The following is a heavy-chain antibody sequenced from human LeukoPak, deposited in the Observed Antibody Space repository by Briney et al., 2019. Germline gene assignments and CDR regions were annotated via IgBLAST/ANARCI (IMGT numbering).Heavy chain of an antibody. Sequence: GGSLRLSCAASGFTFSSYAMHWVRQAPGKGLEWVAVISYDGSNKYYADSVKGRFTISRDNSKNTLYLQMNSLRAEDTAVYYCARDHQGLDYWGQGTLVTVSS. J-gene: IGHJ4*02. CDR2: ISYDGSNK. CDR1: GFTFSSYA. V-gene: IGHV3-30-3*01. CDR3: ARDHQGLDY.